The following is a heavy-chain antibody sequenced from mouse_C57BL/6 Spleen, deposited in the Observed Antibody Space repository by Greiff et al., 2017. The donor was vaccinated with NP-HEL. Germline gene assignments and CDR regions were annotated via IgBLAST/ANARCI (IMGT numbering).Heavy chain of an antibody. CDR1: GFNIKNTY. D-gene: IGHD3-2*02. Sequence: EVQGVESVAELVRPGASVKLSCTASGFNIKNTYMHWVKQRPEQGLEWIGRIDPANGNTKYAPKFQGKATITADTSSNTAYLQRSSLTSEDTAIYYCAVDSSGLYYFDYWGQGTTLTVSS. CDR3: AVDSSGLYYFDY. CDR2: IDPANGNT. V-gene: IGHV14-3*01. J-gene: IGHJ2*01.